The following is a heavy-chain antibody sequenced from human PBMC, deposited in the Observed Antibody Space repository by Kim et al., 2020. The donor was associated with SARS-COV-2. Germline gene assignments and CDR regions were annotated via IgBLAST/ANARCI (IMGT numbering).Heavy chain of an antibody. D-gene: IGHD6-19*01. CDR2: EK. J-gene: IGHJ4*02. CDR3: VRGVASSGSLY. Sequence: EKYYVDHVMGRFTISRDNAKKSVYLQMNSLRTDDTAVYYCVRGVASSGSLYWGQGTLVSVSS. V-gene: IGHV3-7*01.